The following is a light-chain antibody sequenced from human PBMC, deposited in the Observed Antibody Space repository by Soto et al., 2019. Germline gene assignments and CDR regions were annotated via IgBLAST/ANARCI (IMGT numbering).Light chain of an antibody. CDR1: QRVTSNY. CDR3: QQYGSSSQAT. Sequence: EMVLTQSPDTLSLSPGERAALSCRASQRVTSNYLAWYQKKPDQAPRLLIYGASIRANGIPDRFSGSGSGTDFSLTISRLEPEDFAVYYCQQYGSSSQATFGGGTKVDIK. J-gene: IGKJ4*01. V-gene: IGKV3-20*01. CDR2: GAS.